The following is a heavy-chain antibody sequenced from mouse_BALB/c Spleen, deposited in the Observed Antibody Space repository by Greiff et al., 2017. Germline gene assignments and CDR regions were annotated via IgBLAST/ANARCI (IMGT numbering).Heavy chain of an antibody. D-gene: IGHD2-10*02. V-gene: IGHV5-6-5*01. J-gene: IGHJ4*01. CDR3: ARAPYGNFLMDY. CDR2: ISRGGST. Sequence: EVMLVESGGGLVKPGGSLKLSCAASGFTFSSYAMSWVRQTPEKRLEWVASISRGGSTYYPDSVKGRLTTPRENTRTILYLQMSSRRSEDTAMYYCARAPYGNFLMDYWGQGTSVTVSS. CDR1: GFTFSSYA.